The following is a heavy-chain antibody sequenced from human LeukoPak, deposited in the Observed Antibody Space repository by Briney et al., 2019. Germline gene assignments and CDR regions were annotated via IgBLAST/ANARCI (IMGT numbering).Heavy chain of an antibody. CDR3: ARVRAPSFAQGGFDY. V-gene: IGHV1-2*02. Sequence: ASVTVSCKASGYTFTDYYLHWVRQAPGQGLEWMGRINPNSDYTDYAQKFQGRVTMTRDTSISTAYMELSSLRSDDTAIYYCARVRAPSFAQGGFDYWGQGTLVTVSS. D-gene: IGHD3-16*01. CDR2: INPNSDYT. J-gene: IGHJ4*02. CDR1: GYTFTDYY.